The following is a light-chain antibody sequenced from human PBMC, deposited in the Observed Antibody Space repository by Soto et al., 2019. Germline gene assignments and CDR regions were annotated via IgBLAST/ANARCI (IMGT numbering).Light chain of an antibody. V-gene: IGLV2-14*01. CDR2: DVS. Sequence: QSALTQPASVSGSPGQSITISCTGTSSDVGGYSYLSWYQQLPGKAPKLMIYDVSDRPSGLSNRFSGSKSGNTASLTISGLQAEDEADYYCSSYTSSSRYVFGTGTKVTVL. CDR3: SSYTSSSRYV. CDR1: SSDVGGYSY. J-gene: IGLJ1*01.